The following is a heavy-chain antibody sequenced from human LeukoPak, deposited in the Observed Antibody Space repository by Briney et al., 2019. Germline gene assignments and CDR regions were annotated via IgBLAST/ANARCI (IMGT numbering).Heavy chain of an antibody. Sequence: GGSLRLSCAASGFTFSSYSMNWVRQAPGKGLEWVSYISSSSTIYYAASVKGRFTISRDNAKNTLYLQMNSLRAEDTAVYYCARDLLGNWGQGTLVTVSS. V-gene: IGHV3-48*04. CDR2: ISSSSTI. D-gene: IGHD3-16*01. CDR3: ARDLLGN. J-gene: IGHJ4*02. CDR1: GFTFSSYS.